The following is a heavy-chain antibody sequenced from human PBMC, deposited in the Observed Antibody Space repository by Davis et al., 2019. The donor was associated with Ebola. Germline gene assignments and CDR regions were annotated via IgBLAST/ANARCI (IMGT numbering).Heavy chain of an antibody. J-gene: IGHJ4*02. D-gene: IGHD4/OR15-4a*01. Sequence: SLNISCAASGFTFSSYGMHWVRQAPGKGLEWVAVIWYDGSNKYYADSVRGRFTLSRDNSKNTLYLQMNSLRAEDTAVYYCAPMTMVNDYWGQGTLVTVSS. CDR1: GFTFSSYG. CDR3: APMTMVNDY. V-gene: IGHV3-33*08. CDR2: IWYDGSNK.